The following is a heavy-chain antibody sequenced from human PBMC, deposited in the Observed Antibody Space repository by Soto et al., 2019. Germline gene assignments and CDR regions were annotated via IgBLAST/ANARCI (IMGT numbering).Heavy chain of an antibody. Sequence: GESLKISCKGSGYSFTSYWIGWVRQMPGKGLEWMGIIYPGDSDTRYSPSFQGQVTISADKSISTAYLQWSSLKASDTAMYYCARHSYSSGWTSYYSHYGMDVWGKGTTVTVPS. CDR2: IYPGDSDT. J-gene: IGHJ6*04. CDR3: ARHSYSSGWTSYYSHYGMDV. D-gene: IGHD6-19*01. CDR1: GYSFTSYW. V-gene: IGHV5-51*01.